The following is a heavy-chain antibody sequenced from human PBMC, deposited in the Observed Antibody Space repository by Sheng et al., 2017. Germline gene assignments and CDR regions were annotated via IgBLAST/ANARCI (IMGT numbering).Heavy chain of an antibody. J-gene: IGHJ6*02. CDR1: GFTFSTYA. D-gene: IGHD3-9*01. Sequence: EVQLLESGGGLVQPGGSLRLSCAASGFTFSTYALSWVRQAPGRGLEWVSAVSGRGYTTYYADSVKGRFTISRDNSKSTLYLQMNSLRVEDTALYYCAKSQDGVTGYFPHYYYYYGVDVWGQGTTVTVSS. CDR3: AKSQDGVTGYFPHYYYYYGVDV. V-gene: IGHV3-23*01. CDR2: VSGRGYTT.